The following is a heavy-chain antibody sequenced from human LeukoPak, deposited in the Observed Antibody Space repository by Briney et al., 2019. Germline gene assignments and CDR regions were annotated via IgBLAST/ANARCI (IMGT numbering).Heavy chain of an antibody. Sequence: ASVKVSCKASGYTFTSYGISWVRQAPGQGLEWMGWISAYNGNTNYAQKLQGRVTMTTDTSTSTAYMELRSLRSDDTAVYYCAKDREAAAGTSSDYWGQGTLVTVSS. J-gene: IGHJ4*02. CDR1: GYTFTSYG. V-gene: IGHV1-18*01. D-gene: IGHD6-13*01. CDR3: AKDREAAAGTSSDY. CDR2: ISAYNGNT.